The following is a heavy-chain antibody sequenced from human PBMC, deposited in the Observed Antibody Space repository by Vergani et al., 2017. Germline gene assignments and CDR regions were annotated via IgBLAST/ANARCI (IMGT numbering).Heavy chain of an antibody. CDR3: ARSPSSLLYRAGYFQH. CDR1: GFTFNHYA. D-gene: IGHD2-2*02. Sequence: EVQLLESGGDLVQPGGSLRLSCAASGFTFNHYAMNWVRQAPGKGLEWVSGISGSGGSTYYAGSVKGRFTISRDSSKNTLYLQRNSLRAEDTAVYYCARSPSSLLYRAGYFQHWGQGTLVIVSS. J-gene: IGHJ1*01. V-gene: IGHV3-23*01. CDR2: ISGSGGST.